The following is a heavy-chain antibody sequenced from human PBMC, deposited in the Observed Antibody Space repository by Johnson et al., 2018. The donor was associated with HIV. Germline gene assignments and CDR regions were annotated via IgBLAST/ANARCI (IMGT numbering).Heavy chain of an antibody. CDR3: ARYGISFVGATTVKWAFDI. Sequence: EVQLVESGGGLVQPGGSLRLSCAASGFTFSSYAMSWVRQTPGKGLEWVSLISGSTGRTNYADSVKGRFTISRDNSKNTLYLQMNSLRAEDTAVYYCARYGISFVGATTVKWAFDICGQGTMVTVSS. J-gene: IGHJ3*02. V-gene: IGHV3-23*04. CDR2: ISGSTGRT. CDR1: GFTFSSYA. D-gene: IGHD1-26*01.